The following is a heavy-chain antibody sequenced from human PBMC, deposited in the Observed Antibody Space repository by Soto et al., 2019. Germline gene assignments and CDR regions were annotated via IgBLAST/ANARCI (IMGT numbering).Heavy chain of an antibody. Sequence: GGSLRLSCAASGFTFSSYGMHWVRQAPGKGLEWVAVISYDGSNKYYADSVKGRFTISRDNSKNTLYLQMNSLRAEDTAGYYCAKEGGSGGFMTTINFDYWGQGTLVTVSS. J-gene: IGHJ4*02. CDR1: GFTFSSYG. CDR2: ISYDGSNK. D-gene: IGHD4-17*01. CDR3: AKEGGSGGFMTTINFDY. V-gene: IGHV3-30*18.